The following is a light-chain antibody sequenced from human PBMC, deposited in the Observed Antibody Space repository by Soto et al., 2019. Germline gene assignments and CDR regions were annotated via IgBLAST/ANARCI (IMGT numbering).Light chain of an antibody. CDR1: QTISSW. V-gene: IGKV1-5*03. Sequence: DIQMTQSPSTLSGSVGDRVTITCRASQTISSWLAWYQQEPGKAPKLLIYKASTLKSGVPSRFSGCGSGTEFTLTSSSLQPDDFATYYCQHYNSYSEAFGQGTKVDI. CDR3: QHYNSYSEA. CDR2: KAS. J-gene: IGKJ1*01.